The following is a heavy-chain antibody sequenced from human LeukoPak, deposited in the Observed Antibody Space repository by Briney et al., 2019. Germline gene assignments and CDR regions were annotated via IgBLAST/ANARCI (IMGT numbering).Heavy chain of an antibody. CDR3: ARGYYDSSGYYSLRFDP. Sequence: SETLSLTCTVSGGSISSGGYYWSWIRQHPGKGLEWIGYIYYSGSTYYNPSLKSRVTISVDTSKNRFSLKLSSVTAADTAVYYCARGYYDSSGYYSLRFDPWGQGTLVTVSS. J-gene: IGHJ5*02. D-gene: IGHD3-22*01. CDR1: GGSISSGGYY. CDR2: IYYSGST. V-gene: IGHV4-31*03.